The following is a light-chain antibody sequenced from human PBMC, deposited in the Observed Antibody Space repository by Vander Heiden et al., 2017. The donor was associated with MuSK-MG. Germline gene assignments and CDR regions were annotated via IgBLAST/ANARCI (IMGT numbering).Light chain of an antibody. Sequence: QSVLPPPPSVSGGPAQRVTNPCTWSSSNIGVGYELAWYQQLPATAPTLLVSDNSSRPAGGPDRLSGAKSGTSAALAITGRKDEEEADYYCQSDDSSRSVVFGGGTKLTVL. CDR2: DNS. CDR3: QSDDSSRSVV. V-gene: IGLV1-40*01. CDR1: SSNIGVGYE. J-gene: IGLJ2*01.